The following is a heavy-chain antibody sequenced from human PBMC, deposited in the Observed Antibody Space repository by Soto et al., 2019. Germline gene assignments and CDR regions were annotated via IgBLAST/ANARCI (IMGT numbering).Heavy chain of an antibody. CDR3: ARKEMATIYGGFYYGMDV. Sequence: QVQLVQSGAEVKKPGSSVKVSCKASGGTFSSYAISWVRQAPGQGLEWMGGIIPIFGTANYAQKLQGRGTITADEYTSTAYMELSSLRSEDTAVYYCARKEMATIYGGFYYGMDVWGQGTTVTVSS. CDR2: IIPIFGTA. V-gene: IGHV1-69*12. J-gene: IGHJ6*02. CDR1: GGTFSSYA. D-gene: IGHD3-3*01.